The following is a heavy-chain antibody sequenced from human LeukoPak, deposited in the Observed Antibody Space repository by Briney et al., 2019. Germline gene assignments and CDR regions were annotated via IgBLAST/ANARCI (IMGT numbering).Heavy chain of an antibody. CDR2: INHSGST. J-gene: IGHJ4*02. Sequence: SETLSLTCAVYGGSFSGYYWSWIRQPPGKGLEWIGEINHSGSTNYNPSLKSRVTISVDTSKNQFSLKLSSVTAADTAVYYCARRDDYVRGSYRRTSPLDYWGQGTLVTVSS. D-gene: IGHD3-16*02. V-gene: IGHV4-34*01. CDR1: GGSFSGYY. CDR3: ARRDDYVRGSYRRTSPLDY.